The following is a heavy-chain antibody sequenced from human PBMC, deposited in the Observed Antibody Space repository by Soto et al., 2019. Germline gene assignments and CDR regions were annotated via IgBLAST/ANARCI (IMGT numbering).Heavy chain of an antibody. D-gene: IGHD3-3*01. CDR1: GGSISSSSYY. Sequence: QLQLQESGPGLVKPSETLSLTCTVSGGSISSSSYYWGWIRQPPGKGLEWIGSIYYSGSTYYNPSLKSRVTISVDTSKNQSSLKLSSVTAADTAVYYCARLSLFDFWSGYYGGPERPYYYGMDVWGQGTTVTVSS. CDR2: IYYSGST. CDR3: ARLSLFDFWSGYYGGPERPYYYGMDV. J-gene: IGHJ6*02. V-gene: IGHV4-39*01.